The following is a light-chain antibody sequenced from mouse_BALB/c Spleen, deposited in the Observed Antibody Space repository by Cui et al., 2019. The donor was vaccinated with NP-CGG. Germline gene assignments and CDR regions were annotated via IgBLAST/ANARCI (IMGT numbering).Light chain of an antibody. V-gene: IGLV1*01. CDR2: GTN. Sequence: QAVVTPESELTTSPGETVTLTCRSSTGAVTASNYANWVQEKPDHLFTGLIGGTNNRAPGVPARFSGSLIGDTAALTITGAQTEDEAIYFCALWYSNHWVFGGGTKLTVL. CDR1: TGAVTASNY. CDR3: ALWYSNHWV. J-gene: IGLJ1*01.